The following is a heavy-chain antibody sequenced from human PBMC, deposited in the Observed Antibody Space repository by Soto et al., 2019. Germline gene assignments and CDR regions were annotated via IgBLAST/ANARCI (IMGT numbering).Heavy chain of an antibody. CDR3: LTKPYGSVYFDY. CDR2: IYYSGST. CDR1: GGSISSYY. D-gene: IGHD3-10*01. V-gene: IGHV4-59*01. Sequence: SETLSLTCTVSGGSISSYYWSWIRLPPGKGLEWIGYIYYSGSTNYNPSLKSRVTISRDTSKNHLSLQLSSVTTADTAVYYCLTKPYGSVYFDYWGQGILVTVSS. J-gene: IGHJ4*02.